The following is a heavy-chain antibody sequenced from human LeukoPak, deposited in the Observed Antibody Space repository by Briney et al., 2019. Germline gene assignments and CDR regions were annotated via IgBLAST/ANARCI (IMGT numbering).Heavy chain of an antibody. V-gene: IGHV4-59*01. D-gene: IGHD5-24*01. J-gene: IGHJ3*02. CDR3: AKYGHGYNLGSFDI. Sequence: SETLSLTCTVSGGSFSSVYWSWIRQPPGRGLEWIGFVHYTGGANYNPSLESRVTISLDTSKNQFSLRLRSVTAADTALYYCAKYGHGYNLGSFDIWGQGTMVSVSS. CDR1: GGSFSSVY. CDR2: VHYTGGA.